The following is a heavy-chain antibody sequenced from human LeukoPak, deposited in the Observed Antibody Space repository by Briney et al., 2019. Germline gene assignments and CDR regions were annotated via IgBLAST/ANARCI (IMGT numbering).Heavy chain of an antibody. CDR2: IIPIFGTA. J-gene: IGHJ4*02. CDR3: ARDNEDCSSTSCYAGPVLDY. Sequence: SVKVSCKASGGTFSSYAISWVRQAPGQGLEWMGGIIPIFGTANYAQKFQGRVTITADESTSTAYMELSSLRSEDTAVYYCARDNEDCSSTSCYAGPVLDYWGQGTLVTVSS. V-gene: IGHV1-69*01. CDR1: GGTFSSYA. D-gene: IGHD2-2*01.